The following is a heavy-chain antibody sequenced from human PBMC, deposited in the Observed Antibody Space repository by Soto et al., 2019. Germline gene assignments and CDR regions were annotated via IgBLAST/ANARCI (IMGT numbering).Heavy chain of an antibody. Sequence: GGSLRLSCAASGIKFSSYGMHWVRQAPGKGLERVAVIWFDGSKKYYVDSVKGRFTISRDNSNNTLYLQMNSLRAEDTGVYYCARELLYGSGSRNFHYYGMDVWGQGTTVTVSS. CDR2: IWFDGSKK. CDR3: ARELLYGSGSRNFHYYGMDV. J-gene: IGHJ6*02. D-gene: IGHD3-10*01. CDR1: GIKFSSYG. V-gene: IGHV3-33*01.